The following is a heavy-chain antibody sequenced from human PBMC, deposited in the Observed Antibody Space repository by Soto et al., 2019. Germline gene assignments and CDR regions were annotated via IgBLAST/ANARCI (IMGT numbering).Heavy chain of an antibody. D-gene: IGHD2-15*01. CDR2: ITPVNGNT. CDR1: GYTFSNYA. Sequence: QVHLVQSGAEVKKPGASVMVSCKASGYTFSNYAIHWVRQAPGQRLQWMAWITPVNGNTKYSENFQGRVTITSDTSASTAYMELSSLGSEDTALYYCARAGLRRYSQESDAFNIWGQGTMVTVSS. CDR3: ARAGLRRYSQESDAFNI. V-gene: IGHV1-3*01. J-gene: IGHJ3*02.